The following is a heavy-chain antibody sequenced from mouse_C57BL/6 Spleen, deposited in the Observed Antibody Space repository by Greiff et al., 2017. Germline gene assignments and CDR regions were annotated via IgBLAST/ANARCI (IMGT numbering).Heavy chain of an antibody. J-gene: IGHJ2*01. Sequence: VQLQQSGAELVRPGASVKLSCKASGYTFTDYYINWVKQRPGQGLEWIARIYPGSGNTYYNEKFKGKATLTAEKSSSTAYMQLSSLTSEDSAVYFCTREDGSTYFDYWGQGTTLTVSS. CDR2: IYPGSGNT. V-gene: IGHV1-76*01. D-gene: IGHD1-1*01. CDR3: TREDGSTYFDY. CDR1: GYTFTDYY.